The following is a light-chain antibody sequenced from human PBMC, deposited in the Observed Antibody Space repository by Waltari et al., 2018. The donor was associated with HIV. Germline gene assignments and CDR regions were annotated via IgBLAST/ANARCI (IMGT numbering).Light chain of an antibody. J-gene: IGLJ3*02. CDR2: GVS. CDR3: SSYTRNHSLV. Sequence: HSALTQPASVSGSPGQSITISCSGTVTDIDVYNFVSWYRQYPGLAPQLVLYGVSSRPAGVSLRFAGSKSGDTASLTISGLEAEDEDHYYCSSYTRNHSLVFGGGTKLTVL. CDR1: VTDIDVYNF. V-gene: IGLV2-14*01.